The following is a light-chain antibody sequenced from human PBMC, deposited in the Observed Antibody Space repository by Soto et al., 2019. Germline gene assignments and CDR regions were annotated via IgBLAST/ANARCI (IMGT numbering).Light chain of an antibody. Sequence: QSALTQPASVSGSPGQSITISCTGTSSDVGSYNLVSWYQQHPGKAPKLMIYEGSKRPSGVSNRFYGSKSGNTASLTISGLQAEDEADYYGCSYAGSSTFVVFGGGTKVTVL. CDR3: CSYAGSSTFVV. V-gene: IGLV2-23*03. CDR2: EGS. CDR1: SSDVGSYNL. J-gene: IGLJ2*01.